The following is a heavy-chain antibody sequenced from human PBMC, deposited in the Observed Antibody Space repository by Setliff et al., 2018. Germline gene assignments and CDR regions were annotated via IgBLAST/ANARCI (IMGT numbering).Heavy chain of an antibody. J-gene: IGHJ4*02. V-gene: IGHV4-38-2*01. CDR1: GFTFSSYE. D-gene: IGHD6-13*01. CDR3: ASLSPIAAAYDY. CDR2: IYHSGST. Sequence: PGGSLRLSCAASGFTFSSYEMNWVRRAPGKGLEWIGSIYHSGSTYYNPSLKSRVTISVDTSKNQFSLKLSSVTAADTAVYYCASLSPIAAAYDYWGQGTLVTVSS.